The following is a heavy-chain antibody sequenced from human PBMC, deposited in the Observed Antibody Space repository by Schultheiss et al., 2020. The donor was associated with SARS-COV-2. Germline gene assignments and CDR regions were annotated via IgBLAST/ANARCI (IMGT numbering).Heavy chain of an antibody. J-gene: IGHJ4*02. D-gene: IGHD3-22*01. CDR3: ARDWETDYYDSSGFDY. CDR2: ISGSGGST. Sequence: GESLKISCSASGFSFSSYAIHWVRQAPGKGLEWVSVISGSGGSTYYADSVKGRFTISRDNAKNSLYLQMNSLRAEDTAVYYCARDWETDYYDSSGFDYWGQGTLVTVSS. V-gene: IGHV3-21*01. CDR1: GFSFSSYA.